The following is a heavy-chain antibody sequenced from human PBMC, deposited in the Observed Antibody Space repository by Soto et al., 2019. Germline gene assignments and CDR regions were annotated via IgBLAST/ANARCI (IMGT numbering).Heavy chain of an antibody. CDR2: INPDGRST. Sequence: EVQVVESGGGLVQPGGSLRLSCAASGFTFRSYWMHWVRQAPGKGLVWVSRINPDGRSTSYADSVKGRFTISRDNAKNTLYLQMNSLRAEDTAVYYCTRDSYDGNDYYGMDVWGQGTTVTVSS. V-gene: IGHV3-74*01. CDR3: TRDSYDGNDYYGMDV. J-gene: IGHJ6*02. CDR1: GFTFRSYW. D-gene: IGHD1-20*01.